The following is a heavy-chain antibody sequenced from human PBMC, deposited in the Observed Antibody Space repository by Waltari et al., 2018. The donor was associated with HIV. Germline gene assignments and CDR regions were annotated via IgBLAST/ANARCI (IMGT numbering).Heavy chain of an antibody. CDR1: GDSIMTGGSR. CDR3: ATSKVLSGNYFYGLDV. Sequence: QVQLQESGPGLAKPSQTLSLTCSVFGDSIMTGGSRHSWLRLSAEWGMEWIGRVYGGGNTYYNPSLRSRVTISIDTAKNQHSLNLTSVTAADSAVYFCATSKVLSGNYFYGLDVWGQGTTVIVSS. CDR2: VYGGGNT. J-gene: IGHJ6*02. D-gene: IGHD3-3*01. V-gene: IGHV4-61*02.